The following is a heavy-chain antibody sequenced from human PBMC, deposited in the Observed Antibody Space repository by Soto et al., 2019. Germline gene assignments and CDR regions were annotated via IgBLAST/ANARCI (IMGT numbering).Heavy chain of an antibody. D-gene: IGHD3-3*01. V-gene: IGHV3-23*01. J-gene: IGHJ4*02. CDR3: GKRFTLFGEVKLSPDFDY. CDR2: ISYSGTTT. Sequence: EVQLLESGGGLVQPEGSLRLSCAASGFTFSSHAMSWVRQAPGKGLEWVSAISYSGTTTYYAESVKGRFTISRDNSKNTLDLQMKRLGVEDQAIYYCGKRFTLFGEVKLSPDFDYWGQGTLVTVSS. CDR1: GFTFSSHA.